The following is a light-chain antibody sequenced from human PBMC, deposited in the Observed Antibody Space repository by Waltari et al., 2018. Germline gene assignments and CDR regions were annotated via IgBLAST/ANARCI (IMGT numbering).Light chain of an antibody. CDR2: END. V-gene: IGLV1-51*02. J-gene: IGLJ2*01. CDR1: SSNIGNNL. CDR3: GTWDGSLSAWL. Sequence: QSVLTQPPSVSAAPGQRVTIPCSGSSSNIGNNLVSWYQQFPGTVPKRLIDENDQRPSGIPDRFSGSKSGTSATLTITGLQTGDEAEYYCGTWDGSLSAWLFGGGTKLTVL.